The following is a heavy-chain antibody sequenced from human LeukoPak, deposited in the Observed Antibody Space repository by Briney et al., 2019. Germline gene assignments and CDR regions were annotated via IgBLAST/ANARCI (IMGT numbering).Heavy chain of an antibody. J-gene: IGHJ4*02. V-gene: IGHV3-23*01. CDR1: GFTFSSYA. CDR3: AKDRDSSGWFY. Sequence: GGSLRLSCAASGFTFSSYAMSWVRQAPGKGLEWVSAISGSAGSTYYADSVKGRFTISRDNSKNTLYLQMNSLRAEDTAVYYCAKDRDSSGWFYWGQGTLVTVSS. D-gene: IGHD6-19*01. CDR2: ISGSAGST.